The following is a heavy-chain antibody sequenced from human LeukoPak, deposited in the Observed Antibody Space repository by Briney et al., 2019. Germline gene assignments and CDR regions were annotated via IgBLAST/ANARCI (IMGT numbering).Heavy chain of an antibody. CDR1: GFTFSNAW. CDR3: TTEDPLFISPGTYYHGSGSSTPFDY. V-gene: IGHV3-15*01. Sequence: GGSLRLSCAASGFTFSNAWMSWVRQAPGKGLGWVGRIKSKTDGGTTDYAAPVKGRFTISRDDSKNTLYLQMNSLKTEDTAVYYCTTEDPLFISPGTYYHGSGSSTPFDYWGQGTLVTVSS. CDR2: IKSKTDGGTT. J-gene: IGHJ4*02. D-gene: IGHD3-10*01.